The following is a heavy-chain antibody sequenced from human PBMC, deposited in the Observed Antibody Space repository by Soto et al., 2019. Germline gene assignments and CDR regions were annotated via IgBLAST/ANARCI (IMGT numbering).Heavy chain of an antibody. CDR1: GFTFSSYS. CDR2: ISSSSSYI. J-gene: IGHJ4*02. CDR3: ARDSTAAAGFDY. D-gene: IGHD6-13*01. V-gene: IGHV3-21*01. Sequence: GGSLRLSCAASGFTFSSYSMNWVRQAPGKGLEWVSSISSSSSYIYYADSVKGRFTISRDNAKNSLYLQMNSLRAEDTAVYYCARDSTAAAGFDYWGQGTLVTVYS.